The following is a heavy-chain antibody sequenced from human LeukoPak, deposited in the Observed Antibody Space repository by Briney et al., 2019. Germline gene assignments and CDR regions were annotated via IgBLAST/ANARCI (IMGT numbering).Heavy chain of an antibody. Sequence: ASVKVSCKASGYTFTGYYMHWVRQAPGQGLEWMGWINPNSGGTNYAQKFQGRVTMTRDTSISTAYMELSRLRSDDTAVYYCARDSEQWRVTDWFDPWGQGTLVTVSS. CDR1: GYTFTGYY. D-gene: IGHD6-19*01. V-gene: IGHV1-2*02. CDR3: ARDSEQWRVTDWFDP. CDR2: INPNSGGT. J-gene: IGHJ5*02.